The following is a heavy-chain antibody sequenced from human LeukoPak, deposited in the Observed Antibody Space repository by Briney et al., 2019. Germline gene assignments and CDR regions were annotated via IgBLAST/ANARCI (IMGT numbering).Heavy chain of an antibody. CDR1: GFTFSSYA. J-gene: IGHJ4*02. Sequence: GGSLRLSCAASGFTFSSYAMSWVRQAPGKGLEWVSAISGSGGSTYYADSVKGRFTISRDNSKNTLYLQMNSLRAEDTAVYYCAENPGIAVAGPRKFDYWGQGTLVTVSS. CDR2: ISGSGGST. D-gene: IGHD6-19*01. V-gene: IGHV3-23*01. CDR3: AENPGIAVAGPRKFDY.